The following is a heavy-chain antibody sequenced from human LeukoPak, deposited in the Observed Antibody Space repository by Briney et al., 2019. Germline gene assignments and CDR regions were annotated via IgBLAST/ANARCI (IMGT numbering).Heavy chain of an antibody. CDR1: GFTFSSYN. Sequence: GGSLRLSCAASGFTFSSYNMNWVRQAPGKGLEWVSSISRSSGYIYYADSVKGRFTISRDNAKNSLYLQMNSLRAEDMAVYYCARDDYGLGNAFDIWGQGTMVTVSS. CDR2: ISRSSGYI. J-gene: IGHJ3*02. CDR3: ARDDYGLGNAFDI. V-gene: IGHV3-21*01. D-gene: IGHD4-17*01.